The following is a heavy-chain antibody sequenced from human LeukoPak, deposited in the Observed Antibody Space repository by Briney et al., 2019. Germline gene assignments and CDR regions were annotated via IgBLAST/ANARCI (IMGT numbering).Heavy chain of an antibody. D-gene: IGHD2-8*02. Sequence: GGSLRLSCAASGFTFSNYWMSWVRRAPGKGLEWVANIKQDGSETYYVDSVRGRFTISRDNARNSLYLQMNSLRAEDTAVYYCAKDGSWSCTDWGQGTLVTVSS. CDR3: AKDGSWSCTD. J-gene: IGHJ4*02. CDR2: IKQDGSET. V-gene: IGHV3-7*01. CDR1: GFTFSNYW.